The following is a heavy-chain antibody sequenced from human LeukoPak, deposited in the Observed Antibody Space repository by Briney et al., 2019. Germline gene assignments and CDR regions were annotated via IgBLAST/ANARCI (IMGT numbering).Heavy chain of an antibody. V-gene: IGHV4-59*08. CDR2: IYYTGGT. Sequence: PSETLSLTCTVSGGSMGSKYWTWIRQPPGKGLEYIGYIYYTGGTNYNPSLKSRVTISVDTSKNQFSLKLSSVTAADTAVYFCAKYGNSGWVIDNWGQGTLVTVSS. D-gene: IGHD6-19*01. CDR1: GGSMGSKY. J-gene: IGHJ4*02. CDR3: AKYGNSGWVIDN.